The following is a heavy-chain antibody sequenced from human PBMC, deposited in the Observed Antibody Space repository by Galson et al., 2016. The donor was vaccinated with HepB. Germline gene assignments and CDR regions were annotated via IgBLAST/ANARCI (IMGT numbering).Heavy chain of an antibody. CDR1: GASVISDTHY. CDR3: TRAPFSSSSWSDY. J-gene: IGHJ4*02. Sequence: ETLSLTCTVSGASVISDTHYWSWMRQPPGKGLEWIGQIYYTGITNYNPSLMSRVTISVDTSKNHFSLNLTSVTAADTAMYYCTRAPFSSSSWSDYWGQGTLVTVSS. V-gene: IGHV4-61*03. D-gene: IGHD6-13*01. CDR2: IYYTGIT.